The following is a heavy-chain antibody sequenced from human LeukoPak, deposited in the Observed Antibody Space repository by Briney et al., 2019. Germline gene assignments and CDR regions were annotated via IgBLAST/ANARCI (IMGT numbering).Heavy chain of an antibody. Sequence: KPSGTLSLTCAVYGGSFSGYYWSWIRQPPGKGLEWIGEINHSGSTNYNPSLKSRVTISVDTSKNQFSLKLSSVTAADTAVYYCARNSCSSTSCYSGLDPWGQGTLVTVSS. J-gene: IGHJ5*02. CDR3: ARNSCSSTSCYSGLDP. CDR2: INHSGST. CDR1: GGSFSGYY. V-gene: IGHV4-34*01. D-gene: IGHD2-2*01.